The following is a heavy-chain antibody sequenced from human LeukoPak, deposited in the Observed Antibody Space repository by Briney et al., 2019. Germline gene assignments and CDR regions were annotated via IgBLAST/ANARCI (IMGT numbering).Heavy chain of an antibody. Sequence: SETLSLTCAVYGGSFSGYYWSWIRQPPGKGLEWIGEINHSGSTNYNPSLKSRVTISVDTSKNQFSLKLSSVTAADTAVYYCARRGGHGGSFDYWGQGTLVTVSS. V-gene: IGHV4-34*01. J-gene: IGHJ4*02. CDR3: ARRGGHGGSFDY. D-gene: IGHD4-23*01. CDR1: GGSFSGYY. CDR2: INHSGST.